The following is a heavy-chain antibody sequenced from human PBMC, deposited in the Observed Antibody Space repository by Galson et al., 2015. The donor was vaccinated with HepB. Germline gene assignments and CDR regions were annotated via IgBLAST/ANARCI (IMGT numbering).Heavy chain of an antibody. J-gene: IGHJ6*03. CDR3: AREVRGERLWFGEFPIPHYYYMDV. D-gene: IGHD3-10*01. Sequence: SLRLSCAASGFTFSDYYMSWIRQAPGKGLEWVSYISTSGSTIYYADSVKGRFTIPRDNAKNSLFLQMNGLRAEDTALYYCAREVRGERLWFGEFPIPHYYYMDVWGKGTTVTVSS. V-gene: IGHV3-11*01. CDR1: GFTFSDYY. CDR2: ISTSGSTI.